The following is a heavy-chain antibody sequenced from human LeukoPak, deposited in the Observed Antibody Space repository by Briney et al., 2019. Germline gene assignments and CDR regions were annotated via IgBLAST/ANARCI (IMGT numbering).Heavy chain of an antibody. J-gene: IGHJ3*02. D-gene: IGHD3-10*01. CDR2: IRYDGSNQ. V-gene: IGHV3-30*02. CDR3: AKVRWFGELSTPDAFDI. Sequence: PGGSLRLSCAASGFTFSTYGMHWVRQAPGKGLEWVAFIRYDGSNQYYADSVKGRFTISRDNSKSTLYLEMNSLRPEDTAVYYCAKVRWFGELSTPDAFDIWGQGTMVTVSS. CDR1: GFTFSTYG.